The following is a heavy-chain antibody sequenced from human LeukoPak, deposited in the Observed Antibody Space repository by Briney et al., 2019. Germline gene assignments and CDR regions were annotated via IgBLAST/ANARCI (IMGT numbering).Heavy chain of an antibody. J-gene: IGHJ6*03. CDR1: GYTFTSYY. CDR3: ARGGPYTITPPYYYYYYMDV. Sequence: ASVKVSCKASGYTFTSYYMHWVRQAPGQGLEWMGIINPSGGSTSYAQKFQGRVTMTRDTSTSTVYMELSSLRSEDTAVYYCARGGPYTITPPYYYYYYMDVWGKGTTVTISS. V-gene: IGHV1-46*01. CDR2: INPSGGST.